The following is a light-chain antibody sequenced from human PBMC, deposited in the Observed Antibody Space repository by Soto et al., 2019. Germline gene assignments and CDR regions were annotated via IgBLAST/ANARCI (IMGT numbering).Light chain of an antibody. CDR2: LGS. V-gene: IGKV2-28*01. CDR1: PSLLHSNGYNY. CDR3: IHALQPPLS. Sequence: DIVTTQSPLSLPVTPGEPASISCRSSPSLLHSNGYNYLDWYLQKPGQSPQLLISLGSNRSSVVPGKYSGSGSGTDFTPKIMTLKAEDLGVDSSIHALQPPLSFGGGTKVQVK. J-gene: IGKJ4*01.